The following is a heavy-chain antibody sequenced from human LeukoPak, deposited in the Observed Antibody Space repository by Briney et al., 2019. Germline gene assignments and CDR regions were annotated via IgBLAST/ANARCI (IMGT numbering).Heavy chain of an antibody. CDR1: GDSISIRY. D-gene: IGHD3-10*01. J-gene: IGHJ4*02. CDR3: GRHFGGSSGSFYTDY. V-gene: IGHV4-59*08. CDR2: FFSSGST. Sequence: PSETLSLTCTVSGDSISIRYWNWIRDPPGKGRECIDYFFSSGSTHYNPSLKSRVTISLHTSRNLFSLSLTSVPAAHTAVYYCGRHFGGSSGSFYTDYWGQGTLVTVSS.